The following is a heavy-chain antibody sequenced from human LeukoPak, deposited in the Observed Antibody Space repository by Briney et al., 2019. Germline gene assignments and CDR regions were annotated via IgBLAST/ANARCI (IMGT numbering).Heavy chain of an antibody. CDR1: GFTFRSYA. Sequence: PGGSLRLSCAASGFTFRSYAMSWVRQAPGKGLEWVSAISGNGGSTYYADSVKGRFTISRDNSKNTLYLQMNSLRAEDTAVYYCAKARVVVVAATPVDYWGQGTLVTVSS. J-gene: IGHJ4*02. CDR2: ISGNGGST. CDR3: AKARVVVVAATPVDY. V-gene: IGHV3-23*01. D-gene: IGHD2-15*01.